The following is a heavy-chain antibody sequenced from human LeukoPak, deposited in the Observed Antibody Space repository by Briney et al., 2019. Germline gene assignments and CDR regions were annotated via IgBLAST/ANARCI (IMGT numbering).Heavy chain of an antibody. CDR1: GYTFTSHY. CDR3: ARDGISRDGYTPGAFDI. V-gene: IGHV1-46*01. J-gene: IGHJ3*02. D-gene: IGHD5-24*01. Sequence: ASVKVSCKASGYTFTSHYMHWVRQAPEQGLEWMGIINPSGGSTSYAQKFQGRVTMTTDTSTSTAYMELRSLRSDDTAVYYCARDGISRDGYTPGAFDIWGQGTMVTVSS. CDR2: INPSGGST.